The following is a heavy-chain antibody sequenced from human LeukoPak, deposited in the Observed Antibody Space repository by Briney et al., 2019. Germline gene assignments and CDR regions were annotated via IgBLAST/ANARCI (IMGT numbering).Heavy chain of an antibody. CDR2: ISYDGSNK. CDR3: ARDITGDSPLAYYYYGMDV. CDR1: GFTFSSYA. Sequence: GRSLRLSCAASGFTFSSYAMHWVRQAPGKGLEWVAVISYDGSNKYYADSVKGRFTISRDNSKNTLYLQMNSLRAEDTAVYYCARDITGDSPLAYYYYGMDVWGQGTTVTVSS. V-gene: IGHV3-30-3*01. J-gene: IGHJ6*02. D-gene: IGHD7-27*01.